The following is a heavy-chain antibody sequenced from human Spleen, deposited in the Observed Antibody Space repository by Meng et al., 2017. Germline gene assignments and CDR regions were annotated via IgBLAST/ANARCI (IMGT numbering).Heavy chain of an antibody. CDR1: GFTFSSYA. V-gene: IGHV3-23*01. CDR2: ISGSGGST. Sequence: GESLKISCAASGFTFSSYAMSWVRQAPGKGLEWVSGISGSGGSTYNADSGKGRFTISRDNSKNTVFLQMNGLRAEDTAVYYCAKRGSFDSGNYYGMDVWGQGTTVTVSS. CDR3: AKRGSFDSGNYYGMDV. J-gene: IGHJ6*02. D-gene: IGHD3-10*01.